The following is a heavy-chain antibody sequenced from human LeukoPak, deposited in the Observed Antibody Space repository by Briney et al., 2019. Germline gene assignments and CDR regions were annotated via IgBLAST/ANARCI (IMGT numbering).Heavy chain of an antibody. J-gene: IGHJ6*03. D-gene: IGHD2-8*01. V-gene: IGHV3-21*01. CDR3: AREESKYCTNGVCYSAPPGITYYYYYYMDV. CDR1: GFTFSSYS. Sequence: PGGSLRLSCAASGFTFSSYSMNWVRQAPGKGLEWVSSISTSSIYIYYADSVKGRFTISRGNAKNSLYLQMNSLRAEDTAVYYCAREESKYCTNGVCYSAPPGITYYYYYYMDVWGKGTTVTVSS. CDR2: ISTSSIYI.